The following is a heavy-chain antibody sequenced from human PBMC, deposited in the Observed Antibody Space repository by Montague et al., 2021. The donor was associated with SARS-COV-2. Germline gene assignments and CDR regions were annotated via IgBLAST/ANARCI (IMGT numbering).Heavy chain of an antibody. J-gene: IGHJ5*02. CDR3: ARGISLFDP. CDR2: INGASSRT. Sequence: SLRLSCAASGFIFSDYNMTWIRQTPGKGLEWISYINGASSRTNYADSVKGRFTISRDNAKNSLFLQMNSLRVKDTAVYYCARGISLFDPWGQGTLVTVPS. V-gene: IGHV3-11*05. CDR1: GFIFSDYN.